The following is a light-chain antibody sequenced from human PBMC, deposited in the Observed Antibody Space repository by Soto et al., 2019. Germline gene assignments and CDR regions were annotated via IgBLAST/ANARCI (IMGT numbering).Light chain of an antibody. CDR2: DVS. J-gene: IGLJ2*01. Sequence: QSALTQPASVSGSPGQSITISCTGTSSDVGGYNYVSWYQQHPGKAPKLMIYDVSNRPSGVSNRFSGSKSGNTASLTISGLQAEDETVYYCSSYTTISPHVVFGGGTKLTVL. CDR3: SSYTTISPHVV. CDR1: SSDVGGYNY. V-gene: IGLV2-14*01.